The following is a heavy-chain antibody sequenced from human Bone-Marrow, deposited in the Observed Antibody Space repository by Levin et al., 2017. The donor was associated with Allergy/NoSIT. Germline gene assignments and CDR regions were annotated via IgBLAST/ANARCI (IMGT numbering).Heavy chain of an antibody. Sequence: ASVKVSCKASGYTFTSYAMHWVRQAPGQRLEWMGWINAGNGNTKYSQKFQGRVTITRDTSASTAYMELSSLRSEDTAVYYCASGGDTVTTGTISYYYYGMDVWGQGTTVTVSS. CDR2: INAGNGNT. CDR1: GYTFTSYA. V-gene: IGHV1-3*01. CDR3: ASGGDTVTTGTISYYYYGMDV. D-gene: IGHD4-17*01. J-gene: IGHJ6*02.